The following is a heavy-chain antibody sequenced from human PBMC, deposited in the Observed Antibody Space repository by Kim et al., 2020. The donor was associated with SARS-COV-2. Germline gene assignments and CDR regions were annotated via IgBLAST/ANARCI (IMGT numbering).Heavy chain of an antibody. J-gene: IGHJ5*01. Sequence: GGSLRLSCAASGFTFSNFLMTWVRQAPGKGPEWVAVVSDSGDRTYYAVSVKGRFTISRDNSRNMLYLEMYGLRAEDTATYYCAKDPGHDWHANWIESWG. CDR2: VSDSGDRT. V-gene: IGHV3-23*01. CDR1: GFTFSNFL. D-gene: IGHD3-9*01. CDR3: AKDPGHDWHANWIES.